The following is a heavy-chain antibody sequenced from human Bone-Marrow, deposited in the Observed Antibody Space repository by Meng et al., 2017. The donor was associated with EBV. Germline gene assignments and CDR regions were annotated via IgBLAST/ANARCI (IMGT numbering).Heavy chain of an antibody. CDR1: GVHLRDSY. J-gene: IGHJ4*02. V-gene: IGHV3-11*01. CDR2: ISSSGSTI. D-gene: IGHD1-26*01. Sequence: QLLQSGGVLVDLEVSLNPSCAPSGVHLRDSYMSSTRQAPWKGLGWVSIISSSGSTIYYADSVKGRFTISRDNAKNSLYLQMNSLRAEDTAVYYCANEGGELKGWGQGTLVTVSS. CDR3: ANEGGELKG.